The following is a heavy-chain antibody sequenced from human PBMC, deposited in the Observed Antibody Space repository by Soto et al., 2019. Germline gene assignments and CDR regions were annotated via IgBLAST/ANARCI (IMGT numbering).Heavy chain of an antibody. Sequence: GGSLRLSCAASGFTFSSYGMHWVRQAPGKGLEWVAVIWYDGSNKYYADSVKGRFTISRDNSKNTLYLQMNSLRAEDTAVYYCARDYVVVVAAPLDPWGQGTLVTVSS. CDR3: ARDYVVVVAAPLDP. J-gene: IGHJ5*02. CDR2: IWYDGSNK. V-gene: IGHV3-33*01. D-gene: IGHD2-15*01. CDR1: GFTFSSYG.